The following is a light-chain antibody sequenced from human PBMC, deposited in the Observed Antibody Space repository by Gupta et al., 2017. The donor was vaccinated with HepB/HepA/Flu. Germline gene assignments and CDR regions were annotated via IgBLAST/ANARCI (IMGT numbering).Light chain of an antibody. CDR1: QSVLYNSNNKNY. V-gene: IGKV4-1*01. CDR2: WAS. CDR3: QQYYSTPCS. Sequence: DIVVTKPQASLPESLDARATSNCKPSQSVLYNSNNKNYLPWYQQNSGQPPKVLIYWASTRESGVPYRFSCSGSETDFTLTISSLQAEDVAVYYCQQYYSTPCSFGQGTKLEIK. J-gene: IGKJ2*04.